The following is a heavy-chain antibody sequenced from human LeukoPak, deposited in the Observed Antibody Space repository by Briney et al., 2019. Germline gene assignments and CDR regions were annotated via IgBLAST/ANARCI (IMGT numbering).Heavy chain of an antibody. V-gene: IGHV4-4*02. D-gene: IGHD6-13*01. J-gene: IGHJ4*02. CDR2: IYHSGTT. CDR1: GGSISSSNW. Sequence: SGTLSLTCTISGGSISSSNWWSWVRQPPGKGLEWIGEIYHSGTTNYNPSLKSRVTISLDKSKNQFSLKLSSVTAADTAVYYCAREGVGYSSSWWGVDYWGQGTLVTVSS. CDR3: AREGVGYSSSWWGVDY.